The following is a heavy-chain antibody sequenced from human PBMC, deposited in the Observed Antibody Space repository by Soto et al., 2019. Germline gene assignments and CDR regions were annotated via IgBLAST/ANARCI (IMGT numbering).Heavy chain of an antibody. CDR2: RKEEGREA. J-gene: IGHJ4*02. V-gene: IGHV3-7*01. CDR1: RFAFSAYW. Sequence: PGGSLRPSCAASRFAFSAYWMSWVRQAQGKGLGWVAKRKEEGREAYFVDSVKGRFTTSKGNFKNSLFMQLNSLRAENTAVYYGARSPNYCDSSSYFLREYFDCWGRGPLVTVSA. D-gene: IGHD3-22*01. CDR3: ARSPNYCDSSSYFLREYFDC.